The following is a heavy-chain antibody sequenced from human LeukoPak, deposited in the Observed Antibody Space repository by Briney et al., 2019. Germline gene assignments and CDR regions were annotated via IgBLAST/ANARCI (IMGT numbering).Heavy chain of an antibody. J-gene: IGHJ4*02. V-gene: IGHV3-30-3*01. CDR3: ARAAYFDC. CDR1: GFTFSSYA. CDR2: ISYDGSNK. Sequence: PGGSLRLSCAASGFTFSSYAMHWVRQAPGKGLEWVAVISYDGSNKYYADSVKGRFTISRDNSKNTLYLQMNSLRAEDTAVYYCARAAYFDCWGQGTLVTVSS.